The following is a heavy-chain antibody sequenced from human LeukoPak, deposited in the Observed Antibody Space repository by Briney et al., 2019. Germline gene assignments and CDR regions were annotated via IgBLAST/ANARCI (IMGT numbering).Heavy chain of an antibody. CDR1: GYSFTSYW. CDR3: ARSPFSPRYFDL. CDR2: LYPGDSDN. Sequence: GEALKISCKGSGYSFTSYWIGWVRPMTGKGLAWMGILYPGDSDNRYSPSFQGQVTISADKSIGTGYLQWSSLKAAGTAMYYCARSPFSPRYFDLWGRGTLVSVSS. J-gene: IGHJ2*01. V-gene: IGHV5-51*01.